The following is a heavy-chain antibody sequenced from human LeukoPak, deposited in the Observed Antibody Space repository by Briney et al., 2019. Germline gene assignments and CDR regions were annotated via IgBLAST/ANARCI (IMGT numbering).Heavy chain of an antibody. V-gene: IGHV3-21*04. CDR3: VRDRGTYRPIDY. Sequence: PGGSRRLSCAASAFSLSAYNMNWVRQAPGKGLEWVSSISYTGTYIYYADSVKGRFTISRDNAQNSLYLQMNSLRAEDTAFYYCVRDRGTYRPIDYWGQGTLVTVSS. J-gene: IGHJ4*02. CDR2: ISYTGTYI. D-gene: IGHD1-26*01. CDR1: AFSLSAYN.